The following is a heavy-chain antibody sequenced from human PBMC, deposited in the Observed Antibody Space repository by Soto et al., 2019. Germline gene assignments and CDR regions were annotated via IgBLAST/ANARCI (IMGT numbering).Heavy chain of an antibody. J-gene: IGHJ4*02. CDR1: GCTFSSYA. Sequence: GGSLRLSCAASGCTFSSYAMSWVRQAPGKGLEWVSAISGSGGSTYYADSVKGRFTISRDDSKNTLYLQMNSLRAEDTAVYYCAKDPLPATAIRLDYWGQGTLVTVSS. D-gene: IGHD2-2*02. CDR2: ISGSGGST. CDR3: AKDPLPATAIRLDY. V-gene: IGHV3-23*01.